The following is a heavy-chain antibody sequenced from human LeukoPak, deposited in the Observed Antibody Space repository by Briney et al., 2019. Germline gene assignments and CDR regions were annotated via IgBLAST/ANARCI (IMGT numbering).Heavy chain of an antibody. D-gene: IGHD5-18*01. V-gene: IGHV1-18*01. CDR2: ISGYSGDT. J-gene: IGHJ6*02. Sequence: GASVKVSCKASGYSFTTYGISWVRQAPGQGLEWMGWISGYSGDTKYAQKFQGRITMTTDTSTNTAYMELRSLRSDDTAVYYCARRKQQSYGMDVWGQGTTVTVSS. CDR1: GYSFTTYG. CDR3: ARRKQQSYGMDV.